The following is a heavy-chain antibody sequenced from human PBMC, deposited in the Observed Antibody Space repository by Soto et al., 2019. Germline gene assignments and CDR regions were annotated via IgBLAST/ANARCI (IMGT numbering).Heavy chain of an antibody. Sequence: ASVKVSCKASGYTFTGYYMHWVRQAPGQGLEWMGWINPNSGGTNYAQKFQGWVTMTRDTSISTAYMELSRLRSDDTAVYYCARTPQQLHGRDYYYYGMDVWGQGTTVTVSS. CDR1: GYTFTGYY. V-gene: IGHV1-2*04. J-gene: IGHJ6*02. CDR3: ARTPQQLHGRDYYYYGMDV. CDR2: INPNSGGT. D-gene: IGHD6-13*01.